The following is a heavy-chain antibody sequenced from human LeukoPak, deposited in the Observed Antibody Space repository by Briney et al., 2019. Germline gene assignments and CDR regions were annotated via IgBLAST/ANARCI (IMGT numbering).Heavy chain of an antibody. V-gene: IGHV4-39*07. CDR1: GGSISSSSYY. D-gene: IGHD6-19*01. J-gene: IGHJ5*02. CDR2: IYYSGST. CDR3: AREEHDSSGWHNWFDP. Sequence: SETLSLTCTVSGGSISSSSYYWGWIRQPPGKGLEWIGSIYYSGSTYYNPSLKSRVTISVDTSKNQFSLKLSSVTAADTAVYYCAREEHDSSGWHNWFDPWGQGTLVTVSS.